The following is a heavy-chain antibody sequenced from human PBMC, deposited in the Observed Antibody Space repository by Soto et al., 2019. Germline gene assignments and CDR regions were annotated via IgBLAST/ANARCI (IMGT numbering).Heavy chain of an antibody. CDR3: ARVAVGAYYFHY. CDR1: GFTFGNYW. V-gene: IGHV3-74*01. CDR2: INSDGTTT. Sequence: EVQLVESGGGLVQPGGSLRLSCAASGFTFGNYWMHWVRQAPGKGLVWVSRINSDGTTTSYADSVRGRFTISSDNARDTVYLPMNSLGAEDTAVYYCARVAVGAYYFHYWGQGTLVTVSS. J-gene: IGHJ4*02. D-gene: IGHD1-26*01.